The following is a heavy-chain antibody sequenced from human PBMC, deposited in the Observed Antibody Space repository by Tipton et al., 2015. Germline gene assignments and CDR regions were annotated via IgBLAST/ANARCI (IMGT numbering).Heavy chain of an antibody. CDR2: IGTAGDK. CDR3: AREAGFCTDGVCAFDI. Sequence: SLRLSCAASGFTFSSSDMHWARQATGKGLEWVSAIGTAGDKYYSGSVKGRFTISRENAKNSFYLQMNSLRAGDTAVYYCAREAGFCTDGVCAFDIWGQGTMVTVSS. D-gene: IGHD2-8*01. V-gene: IGHV3-13*01. J-gene: IGHJ3*02. CDR1: GFTFSSSD.